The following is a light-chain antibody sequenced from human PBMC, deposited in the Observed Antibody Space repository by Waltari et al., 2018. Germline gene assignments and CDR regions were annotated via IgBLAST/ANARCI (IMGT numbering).Light chain of an antibody. CDR2: LPRHPSH. CDR1: SLPRGHS. J-gene: IGLJ2*01. V-gene: IGLV4-69*02. CDR3: QTWETGSGL. Sequence: TQSPSASASLGASVKLTCSLCSLPRGHSISCHQQQQGKAPRFFLPLPRHPSHRKGDGIPDRFSGSSSGTERYITISNLQAEDEADYYCQTWETGSGLLGGGTRLTVL.